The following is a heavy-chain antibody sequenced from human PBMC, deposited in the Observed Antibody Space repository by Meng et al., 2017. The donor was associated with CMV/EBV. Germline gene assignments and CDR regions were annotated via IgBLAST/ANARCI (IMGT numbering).Heavy chain of an antibody. CDR3: ATAAGSRAPGGAFDI. CDR1: GYTFTGYY. J-gene: IGHJ3*02. CDR2: FDPEDGET. V-gene: IGHV1-24*01. Sequence: ASVKVSCKASGYTFTGYYMHWVRQAPGQGLEWMGGFDPEDGETNYAQKFQGRVTMTEDTSTDTAYMELSSLRSEDTAVYYCATAAGSRAPGGAFDIWGQGTMVTVSS. D-gene: IGHD2-2*01.